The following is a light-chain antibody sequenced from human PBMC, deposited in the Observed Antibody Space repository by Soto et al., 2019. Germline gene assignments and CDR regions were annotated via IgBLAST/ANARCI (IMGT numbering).Light chain of an antibody. CDR3: QQYGSSGT. CDR1: QSVSNNY. J-gene: IGKJ1*01. Sequence: EIMLKQSPGTLSLSAGERATLSCRASQSVSNNYLAWYQQKPGQAPRLLIYGASNRATGIPDRFSGSGSGTDFTLTISRLEPEDFAVYYCQQYGSSGTFGQGTKVDIK. V-gene: IGKV3-20*01. CDR2: GAS.